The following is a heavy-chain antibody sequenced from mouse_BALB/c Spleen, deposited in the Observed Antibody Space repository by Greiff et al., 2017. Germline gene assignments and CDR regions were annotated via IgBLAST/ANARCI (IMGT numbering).Heavy chain of an antibody. V-gene: IGHV5-6-3*01. CDR1: GFTFSSYG. J-gene: IGHJ4*01. CDR2: IISNGGST. CDR3: ARDHDYVGYAMDY. Sequence: EVQLVESGGGLVQPGGSLKLSCAASGFTFSSYGMSWVRQTPDKRLELVATIISNGGSTYYPDSVKGRFTISRDNAKNTLYLQMSSLKSEDTAMYYCARDHDYVGYAMDYWGQGTSVTVSS. D-gene: IGHD2-4*01.